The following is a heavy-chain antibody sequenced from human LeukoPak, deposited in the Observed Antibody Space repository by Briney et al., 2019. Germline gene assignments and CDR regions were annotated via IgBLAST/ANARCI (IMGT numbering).Heavy chain of an antibody. Sequence: SETLSLTCTVSGGSISSSSYYWGWIRQPPGKGLEWIGSIYYSGSTYYNPSLKSRATISVDTSRNQFSLKLSSVTAADTAVYYCARHSFGDYYDSSGYYYGEYYFDYWGQGTLVTVSS. V-gene: IGHV4-39*01. J-gene: IGHJ4*02. CDR3: ARHSFGDYYDSSGYYYGEYYFDY. CDR1: GGSISSSSYY. D-gene: IGHD3-22*01. CDR2: IYYSGST.